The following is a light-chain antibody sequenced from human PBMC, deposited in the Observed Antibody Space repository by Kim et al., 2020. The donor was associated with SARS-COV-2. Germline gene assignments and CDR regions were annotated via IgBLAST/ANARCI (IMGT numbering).Light chain of an antibody. CDR3: QSYDSSLSGSV. CDR2: GNS. Sequence: RVTHSCTGSSSNIGAGYDVHWYQQLPGTAPKLLIYGNSNRPSGVPDRFSGSKSGTSASLAITGLQAEDEADYYCQSYDSSLSGSVFGGGTKLTVL. V-gene: IGLV1-40*01. CDR1: SSNIGAGYD. J-gene: IGLJ3*02.